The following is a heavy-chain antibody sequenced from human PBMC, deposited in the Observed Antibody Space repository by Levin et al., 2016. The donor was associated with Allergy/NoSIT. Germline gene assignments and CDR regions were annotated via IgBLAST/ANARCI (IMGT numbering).Heavy chain of an antibody. CDR1: GYTFTSYG. CDR2: ISAYNGNT. Sequence: ASVKVSCKASGYTFTSYGISWVRQAPGQGLEWMGWISAYNGNTNYAQKLQGRVTMTTDTSTSTAYMELRSLRSDDTAVYYCARDSIVAWELLRGAFDIWGQGTMVTVSS. V-gene: IGHV1-18*01. D-gene: IGHD1-26*01. J-gene: IGHJ3*02. CDR3: ARDSIVAWELLRGAFDI.